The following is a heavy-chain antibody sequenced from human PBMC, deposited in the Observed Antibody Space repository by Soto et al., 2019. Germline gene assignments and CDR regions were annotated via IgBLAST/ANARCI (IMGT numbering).Heavy chain of an antibody. V-gene: IGHV2-5*02. Sequence: QITLRESGPSLVKPTETLTLTCTFSGFSLTTTGVGVGWIRQPPGKALEWLAVVFWDGGERYSPSLKSRVTITKDTAKAQVVFTRTNMDPADTATYYCPPVYGSGSWGWYFHSWGQGTLVTVSS. CDR2: VFWDGGE. CDR1: GFSLTTTGVG. J-gene: IGHJ4*02. D-gene: IGHD1-26*01. CDR3: PPVYGSGSWGWYFHS.